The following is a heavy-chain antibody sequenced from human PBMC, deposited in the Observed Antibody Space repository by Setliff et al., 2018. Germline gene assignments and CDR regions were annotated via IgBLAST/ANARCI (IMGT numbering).Heavy chain of an antibody. CDR1: GNRFTDYF. Sequence: AASVKVSCKASGNRFTDYFLHWVRQAPGQGLEWMGWINPNSGDTHSAQKFQGRVTTTRDTSINTAYMELSSLTSDDTAFYYCVRSGKFGMRFWFDQWGLGTLVTVSS. D-gene: IGHD1-26*01. V-gene: IGHV1-2*02. CDR2: INPNSGDT. CDR3: VRSGKFGMRFWFDQ. J-gene: IGHJ5*02.